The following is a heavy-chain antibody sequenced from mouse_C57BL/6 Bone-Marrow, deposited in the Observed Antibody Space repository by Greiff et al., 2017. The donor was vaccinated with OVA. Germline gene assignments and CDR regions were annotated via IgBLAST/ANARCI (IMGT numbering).Heavy chain of an antibody. V-gene: IGHV1-59*01. J-gene: IGHJ3*01. D-gene: IGHD2-2*01. Sequence: QVQLQQPGAELVRPGTSVKLSCKASGYTFTSYWMHWVKQRPGQGLEWIGVIDPSDSYTNYNQKFKGKATLTVDTSSSTAYMQLSSLTSEDSAVDCCAREGVTTEEFAYWGQGTLVTVSA. CDR3: AREGVTTEEFAY. CDR1: GYTFTSYW. CDR2: IDPSDSYT.